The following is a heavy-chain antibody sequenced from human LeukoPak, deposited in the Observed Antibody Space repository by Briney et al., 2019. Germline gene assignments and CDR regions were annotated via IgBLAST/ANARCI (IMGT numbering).Heavy chain of an antibody. Sequence: GVSLRLSCAASGFTFSSYAMSWVRQASGKGLEWVSAISGSGGSTYYADSVKGRFTISRDNSKNTLYLQMNSLRAEDTAVYYCAKEGDTMATSYNWFDPWGQGTLVTVSS. D-gene: IGHD3-10*01. CDR3: AKEGDTMATSYNWFDP. J-gene: IGHJ5*02. CDR1: GFTFSSYA. CDR2: ISGSGGST. V-gene: IGHV3-23*01.